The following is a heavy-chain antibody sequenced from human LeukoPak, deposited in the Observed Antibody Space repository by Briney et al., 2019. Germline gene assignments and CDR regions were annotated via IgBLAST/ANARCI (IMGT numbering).Heavy chain of an antibody. V-gene: IGHV3-23*01. J-gene: IGHJ4*02. Sequence: GGSLRLSCAASGFTFCTYAMSWVRQAPGKGLEWVSGISTSGDSTYYADSVKGRFTISRDNSKNTLYLEMNSLRAEDTAVYYCAKERIQLWSRYFDYWGQGTLVTVSS. CDR3: AKERIQLWSRYFDY. CDR1: GFTFCTYA. CDR2: ISTSGDST. D-gene: IGHD5-18*01.